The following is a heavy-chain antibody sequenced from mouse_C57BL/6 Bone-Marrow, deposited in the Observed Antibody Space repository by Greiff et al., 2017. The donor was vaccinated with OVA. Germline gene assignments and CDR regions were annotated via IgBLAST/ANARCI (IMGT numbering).Heavy chain of an antibody. CDR1: GYTFTDYY. Sequence: EVKLQQSGPELVKPGASVKISCKASGYTFTDYYMNWVKQSHGKSLEWIGDINPNNGGTSYNQKFKGKATLTVDKSSSTAYMELRSLTSEDSAVYYCAREIYYGNRYYFDYWGQGTTLTVSS. V-gene: IGHV1-26*01. D-gene: IGHD2-1*01. CDR2: INPNNGGT. J-gene: IGHJ2*01. CDR3: AREIYYGNRYYFDY.